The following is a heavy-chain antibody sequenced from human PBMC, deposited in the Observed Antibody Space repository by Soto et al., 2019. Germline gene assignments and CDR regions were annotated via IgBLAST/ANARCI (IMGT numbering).Heavy chain of an antibody. CDR1: GFTFSTYV. CDR3: ATLLDAFDL. CDR2: TWYDESNK. V-gene: IGHV3-33*01. J-gene: IGHJ3*01. Sequence: GGSLRLSCAASGFTFSTYVMHWVRQAPGKGLEWVAVTWYDESNKYYAESVKGRFTVSRGNSKNTLYLQMNSLRAEDTALYYCATLLDAFDLWGQGTMVTVSS.